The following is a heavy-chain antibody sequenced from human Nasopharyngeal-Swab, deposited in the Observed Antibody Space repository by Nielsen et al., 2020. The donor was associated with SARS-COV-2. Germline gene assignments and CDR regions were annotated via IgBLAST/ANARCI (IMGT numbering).Heavy chain of an antibody. Sequence: GGSLRLFCAASGFTFSSYAMSWVRQAPGKGLEWVSVIYSGGSSTYYADSVKGRFTISRDNSKNTLYLQMNSLRAEDTAVYYCAKDQGSYYDYWGQGTLVTVSS. V-gene: IGHV3-23*03. J-gene: IGHJ4*02. CDR2: IYSGGSST. CDR1: GFTFSSYA. D-gene: IGHD1-26*01. CDR3: AKDQGSYYDY.